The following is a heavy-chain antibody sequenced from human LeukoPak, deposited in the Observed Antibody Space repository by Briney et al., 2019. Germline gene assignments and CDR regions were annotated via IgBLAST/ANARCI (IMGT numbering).Heavy chain of an antibody. D-gene: IGHD3-22*01. Sequence: SGGSLSLSCAASGFTFTIYAMSWVRQAPGKGLEWVSCISSTGEYTYYTGSVKGRFTISRDNSKNTLYLHMNSLRGEDTAVYYCAKDRPNYYGSDGHYYRRNGDYWGQGTLVTVSS. CDR3: AKDRPNYYGSDGHYYRRNGDY. CDR1: GFTFTIYA. CDR2: ISSTGEYT. J-gene: IGHJ4*02. V-gene: IGHV3-23*01.